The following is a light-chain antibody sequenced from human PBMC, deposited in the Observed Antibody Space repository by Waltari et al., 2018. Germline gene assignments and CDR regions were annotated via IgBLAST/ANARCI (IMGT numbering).Light chain of an antibody. J-gene: IGLJ3*02. V-gene: IGLV4-69*01. CDR2: VNSDGSH. Sequence: QLVLTHLPSAFAPLATSVKPTCTLDSAVTSNIIAWPEQQPEQCPRYLMRVNSDGSHSKGDEIPDRFSGSSSGAERYLTISSLQSEDEADYYCQTGGHGTWVFGGGTKLTVL. CDR3: QTGGHGTWV. CDR1: SAVTSNI.